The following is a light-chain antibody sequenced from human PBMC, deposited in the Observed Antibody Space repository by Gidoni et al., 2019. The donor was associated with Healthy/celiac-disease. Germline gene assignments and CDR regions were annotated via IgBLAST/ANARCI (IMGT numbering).Light chain of an antibody. CDR1: QSVSSY. V-gene: IGKV3-11*01. Sequence: EIVLTQSPATLSLSPGERATLSCRASQSVSSYLAWYQQKPGQAPRLLIYDASNRATGIPARFRGSGSGTDFTLTISSLEPEDFAVYYCQQRSNWVTFXPXTKVDIK. CDR3: QQRSNWVT. CDR2: DAS. J-gene: IGKJ3*01.